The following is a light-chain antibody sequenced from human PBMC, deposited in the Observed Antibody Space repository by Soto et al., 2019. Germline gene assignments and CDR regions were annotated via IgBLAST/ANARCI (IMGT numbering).Light chain of an antibody. Sequence: EIVLTQSPGTLSLSPGERATLSCRASQSGSSSYLAWYQQKPGQAPRLLIYGASSRATGIPDRFSGSGSGTDFTVTISSLEHEDFAVYYCQQYGSSPITFGPWTKVDIK. CDR3: QQYGSSPIT. CDR1: QSGSSSY. V-gene: IGKV3-20*01. J-gene: IGKJ3*01. CDR2: GAS.